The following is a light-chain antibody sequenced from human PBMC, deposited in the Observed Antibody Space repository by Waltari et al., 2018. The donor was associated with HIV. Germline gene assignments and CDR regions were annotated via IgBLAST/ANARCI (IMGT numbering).Light chain of an antibody. CDR1: QSILYSSNNQNY. CDR3: QQYYHVPYT. CDR2: WAS. Sequence: DVVVTQSPDSLAVSLGERANLNCRSSQSILYSSNNQNYLAWYQQKPGQRPKLLIYWASARQSGVPDRFSGNGSGTDFTLTISSLQAEDVAVYYCQQYYHVPYTFGLGTKLEIK. V-gene: IGKV4-1*01. J-gene: IGKJ2*01.